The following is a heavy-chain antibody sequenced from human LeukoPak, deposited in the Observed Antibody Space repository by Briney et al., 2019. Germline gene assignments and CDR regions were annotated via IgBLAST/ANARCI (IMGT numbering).Heavy chain of an antibody. V-gene: IGHV4-34*01. Sequence: SGTLSLTCAAYGGSFSGYYWSWIRQPPGKGLECIGEINHSGSTNYNPSLKSRVTISVDTSKNQFSLKLSSVTAADTAVYYCGRQTLGYCSSTSCPSVGIDYWGQGTLVTVSS. CDR3: GRQTLGYCSSTSCPSVGIDY. CDR1: GGSFSGYY. J-gene: IGHJ4*02. CDR2: INHSGST. D-gene: IGHD2-2*01.